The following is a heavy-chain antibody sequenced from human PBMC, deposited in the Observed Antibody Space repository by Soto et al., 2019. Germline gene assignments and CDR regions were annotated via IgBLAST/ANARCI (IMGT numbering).Heavy chain of an antibody. J-gene: IGHJ6*03. V-gene: IGHV4-59*01. Sequence: SETLSLTCTVSGGSISSYYWSWIRQPPGKGLEWIGYIYYSGSTNYNPSLKSRVTISVDTSKNQFSLKLSSVTAADTAVYYCARRRYYGSGSFLTFHYYYYYMVFWGKGTTVTV. CDR1: GGSISSYY. CDR3: ARRRYYGSGSFLTFHYYYYYMVF. D-gene: IGHD3-10*01. CDR2: IYYSGST.